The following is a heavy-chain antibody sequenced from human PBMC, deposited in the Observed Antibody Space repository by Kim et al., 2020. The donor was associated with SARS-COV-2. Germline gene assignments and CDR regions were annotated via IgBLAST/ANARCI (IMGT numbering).Heavy chain of an antibody. CDR2: ISAYNGNT. CDR1: GYTFTSYG. J-gene: IGHJ4*02. CDR3: ARRTEIAAAGAFDY. Sequence: ASVKVSCKASGYTFTSYGISWVRQAPGQGLEWMGWISAYNGNTNYAQKLQGRVTMTTDTSTSTAYMELRSLRSDDTAVYYCARRTEIAAAGAFDYWGQGTLVTVSS. V-gene: IGHV1-18*01. D-gene: IGHD6-13*01.